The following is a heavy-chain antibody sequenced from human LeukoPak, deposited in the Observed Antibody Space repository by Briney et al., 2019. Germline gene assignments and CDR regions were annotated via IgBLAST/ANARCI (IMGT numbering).Heavy chain of an antibody. D-gene: IGHD3-9*01. CDR1: GGTFSSYA. V-gene: IGHV1-2*04. Sequence: ASVKVSCKASGGTFSSYAISWVRQAPGQGVEWMGWINPNSGGTNYAQKFQGWVTMTRDTSISTAYMELSRLRSDDTAVYYCARGSGISSVLRYFDWLDGRWYFDYWGQGTLVTVSS. CDR2: INPNSGGT. CDR3: ARGSGISSVLRYFDWLDGRWYFDY. J-gene: IGHJ4*02.